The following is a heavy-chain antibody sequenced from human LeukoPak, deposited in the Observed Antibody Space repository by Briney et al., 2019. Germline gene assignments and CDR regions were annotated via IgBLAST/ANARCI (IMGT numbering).Heavy chain of an antibody. D-gene: IGHD3-22*01. Sequence: ASVKVSCKPSGYTFTNYYISWVRQAPGQGLEWMGWISTYNGDTNYAQNLQGRVTMTTDTSASTAYMELRSLRSDDTAVYYCARVYYYDSSSDAFDIWGQGTMVTVSS. CDR3: ARVYYYDSSSDAFDI. CDR2: ISTYNGDT. V-gene: IGHV1-18*01. J-gene: IGHJ3*02. CDR1: GYTFTNYY.